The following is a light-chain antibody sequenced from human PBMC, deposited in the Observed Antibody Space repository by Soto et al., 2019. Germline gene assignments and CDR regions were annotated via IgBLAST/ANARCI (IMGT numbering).Light chain of an antibody. CDR2: EVS. CDR3: FSFTTDWTHV. J-gene: IGLJ1*01. CDR1: SSDIGAYNY. V-gene: IGLV2-14*01. Sequence: QSALTQPASVSGSPGQSITISCTGSSSDIGAYNYVSWFQQYPGKAPKLIISEVSNRPSGVSNHFSGSKSGTAASLTISGLQTENEADYFCFSFTTDWTHVFGTGTKFTVL.